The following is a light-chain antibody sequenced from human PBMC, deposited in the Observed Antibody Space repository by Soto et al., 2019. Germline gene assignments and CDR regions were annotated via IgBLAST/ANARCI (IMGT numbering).Light chain of an antibody. CDR1: QAISGDY. Sequence: VLTQSPGTLSLSPGERASLSCRAIQAISGDYLAWYRHKPGHAPRLLMYGASSRATGIPDRFSGSGSGTDFTLTISRLQLEDPAVYYCQQYGSSPPITLGQGTRMEIK. CDR3: QQYGSSPPIT. J-gene: IGKJ5*01. V-gene: IGKV3-20*01. CDR2: GAS.